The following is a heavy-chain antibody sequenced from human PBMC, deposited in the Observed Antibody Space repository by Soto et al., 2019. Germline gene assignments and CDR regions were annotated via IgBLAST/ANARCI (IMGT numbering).Heavy chain of an antibody. CDR2: ISYDGSTI. Sequence: QVQLVESGGGVVQPGRSLRLSCAASGFTFSNYGRHWVRQAPGKGLEWVAIISYDGSTIYYADSVKGRFTISRDNSKNTLYLQLNTLRTEDTTVYYCAKPSQPYSAPYYFDYWGQGTLVTVSS. CDR3: AKPSQPYSAPYYFDY. D-gene: IGHD4-4*01. J-gene: IGHJ4*02. CDR1: GFTFSNYG. V-gene: IGHV3-30*18.